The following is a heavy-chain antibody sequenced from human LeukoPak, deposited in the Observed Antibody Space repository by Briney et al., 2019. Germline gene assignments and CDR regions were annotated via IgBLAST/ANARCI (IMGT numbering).Heavy chain of an antibody. D-gene: IGHD2-2*02. J-gene: IGHJ1*01. V-gene: IGHV3-9*01. CDR3: AKVDGYCSSTSCYRDAEYLQH. CDR1: GFTFDDYA. Sequence: GRSLRLSCAASGFTFDDYAMHWVRQAPGKGLEWVSGISWNSGSIGYADSVKGRFTISRDNAKNSLYLQMNSLRAEDTALYYCAKVDGYCSSTSCYRDAEYLQHWGQGTLVTVFS. CDR2: ISWNSGSI.